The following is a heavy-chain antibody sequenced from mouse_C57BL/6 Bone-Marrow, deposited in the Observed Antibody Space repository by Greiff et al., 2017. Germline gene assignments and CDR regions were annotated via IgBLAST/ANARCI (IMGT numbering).Heavy chain of an antibody. V-gene: IGHV1-42*01. CDR1: GYSFTGYY. CDR2: INPSTGGT. CDR3: AITGGYFDV. D-gene: IGHD4-1*01. Sequence: EVKLVESGPELVKPGASVQISCKASGYSFTGYYMNWVKQSPEKSLEWIGEINPSTGGTTYNQKFKAKATLTVDKSSSTAYMQLKSLTSEDSAVYYCAITGGYFDVWGTGTTVTVSS. J-gene: IGHJ1*03.